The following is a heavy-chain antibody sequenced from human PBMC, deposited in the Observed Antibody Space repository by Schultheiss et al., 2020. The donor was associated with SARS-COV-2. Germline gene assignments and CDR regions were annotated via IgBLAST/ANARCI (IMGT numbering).Heavy chain of an antibody. CDR2: ISGSGGST. D-gene: IGHD3-22*01. J-gene: IGHJ4*02. CDR1: GFTFSSYA. V-gene: IGHV3-23*01. Sequence: GGSLRLSCAASGFTFSSYAMSWVRQAPGKGLEWVSAISGSGGSTYYADSVKGRFTISRDNSKNTLYLQMNSLRAEDTAVYYCAKDLYYDSSGYSYSYYFDYWGQGTLVTVSS. CDR3: AKDLYYDSSGYSYSYYFDY.